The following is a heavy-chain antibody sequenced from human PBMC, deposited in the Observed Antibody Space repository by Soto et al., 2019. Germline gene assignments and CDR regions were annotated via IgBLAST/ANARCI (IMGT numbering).Heavy chain of an antibody. J-gene: IGHJ4*02. V-gene: IGHV3-30-3*01. CDR2: ISYDGSNK. Sequence: GGSLRLSCAASGFTFSSYAMHWVRQAPGKGLEWVAVISYDGSNKYYADSVKGRFTISRDNSKNTLYLQMNSLRAEDTAVYYCARGRHIVVVTAIHYWGQGTLVTV. D-gene: IGHD2-21*02. CDR3: ARGRHIVVVTAIHY. CDR1: GFTFSSYA.